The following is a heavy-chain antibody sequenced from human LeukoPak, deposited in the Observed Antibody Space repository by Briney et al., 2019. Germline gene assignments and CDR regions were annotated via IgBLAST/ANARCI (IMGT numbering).Heavy chain of an antibody. CDR2: INHSGST. J-gene: IGHJ4*02. V-gene: IGHV4-34*01. Sequence: PSETLSLTCAVYGGSFSGYYWSWIRQPPGKGLEWIGEINHSGSTNYNPSLKSRVTLSVDTSKNQFSLKLSSVTAADTAVYYCARGRVVVPALLFDYWGQGTLVTVSS. CDR3: ARGRVVVPALLFDY. D-gene: IGHD2-2*01. CDR1: GGSFSGYY.